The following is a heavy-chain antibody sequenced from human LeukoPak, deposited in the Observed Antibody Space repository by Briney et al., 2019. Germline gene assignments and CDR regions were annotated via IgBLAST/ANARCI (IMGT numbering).Heavy chain of an antibody. V-gene: IGHV3-23*01. Sequence: GGSLRLSCAASVFTFSSYAMSWVCQAPGKGLEWVSAISGSGGSTYYADSVKGRFTISRDNSKNTLYLQMNSLRAEDTAVYYCAKDKVKGYSGYDSYFDYWGQGTLVTVSS. CDR3: AKDKVKGYSGYDSYFDY. D-gene: IGHD5-12*01. CDR2: ISGSGGST. CDR1: VFTFSSYA. J-gene: IGHJ4*02.